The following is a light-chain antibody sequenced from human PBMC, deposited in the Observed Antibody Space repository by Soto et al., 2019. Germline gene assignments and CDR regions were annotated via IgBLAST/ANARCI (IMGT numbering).Light chain of an antibody. Sequence: DIQMTQSPSFVSASVGDKVIITCRASQRISTWLAWYQQKPGKAPNLLIYAASSLQSGVPSRFSGTGSGTEFTLTINNLQPEDFATYYCQQADSFPITFGQGTRLEI. CDR1: QRISTW. J-gene: IGKJ5*01. V-gene: IGKV1D-12*01. CDR2: AAS. CDR3: QQADSFPIT.